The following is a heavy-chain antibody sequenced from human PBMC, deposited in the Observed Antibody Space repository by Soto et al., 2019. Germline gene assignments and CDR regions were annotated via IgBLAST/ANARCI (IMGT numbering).Heavy chain of an antibody. Sequence: TLSLTCTVSGGSISSGGYYWSWIRQHPGKGLEWIGYIYYGGSTYYNPSLKSRVTISVDTSKNQFSLKLSSVTAADTAVYYCARVATTVTLIDYWGQGTLVTVSS. CDR2: IYYGGST. V-gene: IGHV4-31*03. CDR3: ARVATTVTLIDY. J-gene: IGHJ4*02. D-gene: IGHD4-17*01. CDR1: GGSISSGGYY.